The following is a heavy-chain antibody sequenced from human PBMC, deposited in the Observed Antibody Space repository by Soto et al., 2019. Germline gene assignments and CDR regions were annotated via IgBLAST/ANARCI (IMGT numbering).Heavy chain of an antibody. CDR3: ARTLITGTRYGMDV. CDR2: IYYSGST. J-gene: IGHJ6*02. CDR1: VGSMWISSDA. D-gene: IGHD1-7*01. Sequence: SESLALGCTVCVGSMWISSDALAWIRKPPGKGLEWIGSIYYSGSTYYNPSLKSRVTISVDTSKNQFSLKLSSVTAADTAVYYCARTLITGTRYGMDVRGQGTTVTVSS. V-gene: IGHV4-39*01.